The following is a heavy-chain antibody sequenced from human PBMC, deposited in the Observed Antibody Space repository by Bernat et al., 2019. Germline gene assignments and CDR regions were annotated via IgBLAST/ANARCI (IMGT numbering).Heavy chain of an antibody. CDR2: IKSKTDGGTT. J-gene: IGHJ6*02. CDR1: GFTFSNAW. CDR3: TKDPSVPVGMDV. Sequence: EVQLVESGGGLVKPGGSLRLSCAASGFTFSNAWMSWVRQAPGKGLEWVGRIKSKTDGGTTDYAAPVKGRFTISRDDSKNTLYLQMNSLKTEDTAVYYCTKDPSVPVGMDVWGQGTTVTVSS. V-gene: IGHV3-15*01. D-gene: IGHD4-17*01.